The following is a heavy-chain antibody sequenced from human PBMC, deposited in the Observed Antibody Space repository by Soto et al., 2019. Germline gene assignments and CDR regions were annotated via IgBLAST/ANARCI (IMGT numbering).Heavy chain of an antibody. V-gene: IGHV1-3*05. Sequence: QVQLVQSGAEEKKPGASVKVSCKASGYTFTSYAMHWVRQAPGQRLEWMGWINAGNGNTKYSQKFQGRVTITSDTSASTAYMELSSLRSEDTAVYYCARRIVVVTALDYWGQGTLVTVSS. D-gene: IGHD2-21*02. CDR2: INAGNGNT. CDR3: ARRIVVVTALDY. J-gene: IGHJ4*02. CDR1: GYTFTSYA.